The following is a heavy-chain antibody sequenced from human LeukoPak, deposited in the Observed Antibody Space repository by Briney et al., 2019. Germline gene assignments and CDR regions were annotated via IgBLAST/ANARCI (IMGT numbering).Heavy chain of an antibody. J-gene: IGHJ4*02. Sequence: GGSLRLSGAASGFTFSSYAMSWVRQAPGKGLEWVSAISGRGGSTYYADSVKGRFTISRDNSKNTLYLQMNSLRAEDTAVYYCAKVPIVGAKPGGVYWGQGTLVTVSS. CDR1: GFTFSSYA. CDR2: ISGRGGST. CDR3: AKVPIVGAKPGGVY. D-gene: IGHD1-26*01. V-gene: IGHV3-23*01.